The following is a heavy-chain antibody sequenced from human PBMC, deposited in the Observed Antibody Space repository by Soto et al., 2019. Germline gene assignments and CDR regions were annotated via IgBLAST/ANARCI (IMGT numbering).Heavy chain of an antibody. V-gene: IGHV4-30-4*01. J-gene: IGHJ6*02. CDR3: ARDGVYLAVAGLGYGMDV. Sequence: QVQLQESGPGLVKPSQTLSLTCTVSGGSISSGDYYWSWIRQPPGKGLEWIGYIYYSGSTYYNPSLMRRVTISVDTSKNQFSLKLSSVTATDTGVYYCARDGVYLAVAGLGYGMDVWGQGTTVTVSS. CDR2: IYYSGST. CDR1: GGSISSGDYY. D-gene: IGHD6-19*01.